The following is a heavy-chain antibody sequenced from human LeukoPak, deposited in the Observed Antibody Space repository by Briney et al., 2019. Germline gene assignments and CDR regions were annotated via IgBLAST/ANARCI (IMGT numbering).Heavy chain of an antibody. V-gene: IGHV3-53*01. J-gene: IGHJ4*02. D-gene: IGHD3-3*02. CDR3: ARGGIRDFDY. CDR2: IYSDNT. CDR1: GFTVSSNS. Sequence: GGSLRLSCTVSGFTVSSNSMSWVRQAPGKGLEWVSFIYSDNTHYSDSVKGRFTISRDNSKNTLYLQMNSLRAEDTAVYYCARGGIRDFDYWGQGTLVTVSS.